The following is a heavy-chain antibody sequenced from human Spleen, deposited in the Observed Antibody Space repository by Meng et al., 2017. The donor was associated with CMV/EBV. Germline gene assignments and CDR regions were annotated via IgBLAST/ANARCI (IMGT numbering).Heavy chain of an antibody. V-gene: IGHV4-34*01. CDR2: INHSGST. D-gene: IGHD3-10*01. J-gene: IGHJ4*02. Sequence: SFSTYYWSWIRQPPGKGLEWIGEINHSGSTTYNPSLKSRVTLSVDTSKSQFSLRLSSVTAADTAVFYCARRRGRGTFYYASGTFDSWGQGTLVTVSS. CDR1: SFSTYY. CDR3: ARRRGRGTFYYASGTFDS.